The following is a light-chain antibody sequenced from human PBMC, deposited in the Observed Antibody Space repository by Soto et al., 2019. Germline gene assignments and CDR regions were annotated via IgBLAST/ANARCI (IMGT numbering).Light chain of an antibody. Sequence: EIVLTQSPGTLSLSPGERATLSCRASQSVTSNFLAWYQQKPGQAPRLLIYGASTRAAGVPDRFSGSWSGTDFTLTITRLEHEDFVVYCCQQYGRSPLMYTFGQGTKLGVK. CDR2: GAS. CDR1: QSVTSNF. V-gene: IGKV3-20*01. CDR3: QQYGRSPLMYT. J-gene: IGKJ2*01.